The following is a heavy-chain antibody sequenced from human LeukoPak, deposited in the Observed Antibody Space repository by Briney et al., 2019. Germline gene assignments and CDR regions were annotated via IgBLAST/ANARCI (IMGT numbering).Heavy chain of an antibody. J-gene: IGHJ4*02. Sequence: GGSLRLSCAASGFTFKDYAMHWVRQAPGKGLEWVSGITWNSRDIGYADSVKGRFTISRDNDRNSLYLQMSSLSAEDTALYYCAKDDSSSDGSRYYFDYWGQGSLVTVSS. CDR3: AKDDSSSDGSRYYFDY. D-gene: IGHD3-10*01. CDR2: ITWNSRDI. CDR1: GFTFKDYA. V-gene: IGHV3-9*01.